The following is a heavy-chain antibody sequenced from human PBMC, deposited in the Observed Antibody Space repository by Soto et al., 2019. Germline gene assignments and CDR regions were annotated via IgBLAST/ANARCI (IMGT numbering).Heavy chain of an antibody. Sequence: QVQLHQWGAGLLNPSETLSLACSIYSGSFSGYYWSWLRQPPGTGLEWIGEISQSGNTNYSPSLKSRVSISIDTSKKQFSLNLASESAAETAVYYWARSPKVSGSSQTRPDFFGQETLVTVSS. V-gene: IGHV4-34*01. CDR3: ARSPKVSGSSQTRPDF. D-gene: IGHD6-6*01. CDR2: ISQSGNT. J-gene: IGHJ4*02. CDR1: SGSFSGYY.